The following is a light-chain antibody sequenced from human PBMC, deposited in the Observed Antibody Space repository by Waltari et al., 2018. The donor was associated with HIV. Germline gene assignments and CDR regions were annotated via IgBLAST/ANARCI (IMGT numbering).Light chain of an antibody. J-gene: IGLJ3*02. CDR3: QSYDSSLNAWV. V-gene: IGLV1-40*01. CDR1: SSNIRARYD. CDR2: ANT. Sequence: QSVLTQPPSVSGAPGQRVTISCPGSSSNIRARYDANRYQQFPRTPPKLVIFANTNRPAGIPDRFSGSKSGTSASLVITGVQAEDEADYYCQSYDSSLNAWVFGGGTKLTVL.